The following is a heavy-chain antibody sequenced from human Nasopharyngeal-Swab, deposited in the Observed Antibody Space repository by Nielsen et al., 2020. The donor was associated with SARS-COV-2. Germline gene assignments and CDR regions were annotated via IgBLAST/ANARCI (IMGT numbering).Heavy chain of an antibody. J-gene: IGHJ4*02. CDR3: ARDGIVGGVFDY. Sequence: GESLKISCAASGFTFSSYSMNWVRQAPGKGLEWVSSISSSSSYIYYADSVKGRFIISRDNAKNSLYLQMNSLRAEDTAVYYCARDGIVGGVFDYWGQGTLVTVSS. D-gene: IGHD1-26*01. CDR2: ISSSSSYI. V-gene: IGHV3-21*01. CDR1: GFTFSSYS.